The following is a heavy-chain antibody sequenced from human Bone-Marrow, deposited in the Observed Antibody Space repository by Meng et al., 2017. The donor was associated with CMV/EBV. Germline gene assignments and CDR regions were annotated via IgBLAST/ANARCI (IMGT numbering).Heavy chain of an antibody. Sequence: GGSLRLSCAASGFTFSSYSMNWVRQAPGKGLEWVSSISSSSSYIYYADSVKGRFTISRDNAKNSLYLQMNILRAEDTAVYYCARERYRYYYDSSGYHDAVDIWGQGTMVTVPS. D-gene: IGHD3-22*01. V-gene: IGHV3-21*01. J-gene: IGHJ3*02. CDR2: ISSSSSYI. CDR3: ARERYRYYYDSSGYHDAVDI. CDR1: GFTFSSYS.